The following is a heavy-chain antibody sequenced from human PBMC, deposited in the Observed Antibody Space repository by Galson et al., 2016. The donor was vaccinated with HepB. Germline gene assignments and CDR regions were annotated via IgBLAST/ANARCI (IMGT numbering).Heavy chain of an antibody. V-gene: IGHV4-39*01. Sequence: SETLSLTCGVSGGSISSSTNAWAWIRQPPGKGLEWIATIYDIGSPYYNPSLKSRVTIPVDTSKRQCYLKLTSVIAADTAMYFCARSNGRKFNRRSFDIWGQGTMVTVSS. CDR2: IYDIGSP. D-gene: IGHD2-8*01. CDR1: GGSISSSTNA. J-gene: IGHJ3*02. CDR3: ARSNGRKFNRRSFDI.